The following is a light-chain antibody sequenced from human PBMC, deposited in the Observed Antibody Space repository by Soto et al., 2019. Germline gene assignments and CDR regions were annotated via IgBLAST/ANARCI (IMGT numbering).Light chain of an antibody. V-gene: IGKV1-27*01. CDR2: EAS. J-gene: IGKJ1*01. CDR1: QGIRHY. CDR3: QNFDSAPLT. Sequence: DIQMTQSPSSLSASVGDRVTITCRASQGIRHYLAWYQQKPGKVPRLLIYEASNLQSGVPSRFRGGGSGTEFTLTISSLQPEDAATYYCQNFDSAPLTFGQGTKVEIK.